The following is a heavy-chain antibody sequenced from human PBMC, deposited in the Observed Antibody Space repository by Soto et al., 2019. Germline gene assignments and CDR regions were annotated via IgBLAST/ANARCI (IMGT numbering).Heavy chain of an antibody. CDR2: ISGSGGST. CDR1: GFTFSSYA. CDR3: AKDPSIAAAGTTYFDY. V-gene: IGHV3-23*01. D-gene: IGHD6-13*01. Sequence: GGSLRLSCAASGFTFSSYAMSWVRQAPGKGLEWVSAISGSGGSTYYADSVKGRFTISRDNSKNTLYLQMNSLRAEDTAVYYCAKDPSIAAAGTTYFDYWGQGTLGTVSS. J-gene: IGHJ4*02.